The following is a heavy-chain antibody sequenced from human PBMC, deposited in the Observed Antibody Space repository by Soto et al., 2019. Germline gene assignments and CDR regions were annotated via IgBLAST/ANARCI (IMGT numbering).Heavy chain of an antibody. Sequence: QVQLQESGPGLVKPSETLSLSCSVSGGSISGHYWSWVRQTPGKGLEWIGYMYYSGITNYNPSLKSRVTISVDTSKTHFSLRLTSVTAADTAVYYCARGPYYDLIWNYYYMDVWGKGTTVTVSS. CDR3: ARGPYYDLIWNYYYMDV. CDR2: MYYSGIT. D-gene: IGHD3-16*01. V-gene: IGHV4-59*08. CDR1: GGSISGHY. J-gene: IGHJ6*03.